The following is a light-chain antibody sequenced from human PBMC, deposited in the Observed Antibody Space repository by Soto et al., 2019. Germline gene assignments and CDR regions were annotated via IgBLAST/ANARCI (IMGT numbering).Light chain of an antibody. V-gene: IGKV3-11*01. CDR3: QQFNSYPLT. CDR1: QSVSTY. CDR2: DAS. J-gene: IGKJ4*01. Sequence: EIMLTQSPDTLSLSPGNRATLSCRASQSVSTYLAWYQQKPGQPPRLLIYDASNRATGIPARFSGSGSGTDFTLTISSLQPEDFATYYCQQFNSYPLTFGGGTKVEIK.